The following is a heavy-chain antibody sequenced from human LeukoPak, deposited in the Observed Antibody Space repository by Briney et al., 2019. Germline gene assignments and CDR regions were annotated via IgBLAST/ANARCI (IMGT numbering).Heavy chain of an antibody. V-gene: IGHV3-23*01. Sequence: GGSLRLSCAAFGFTLHSCAMSWVRQAPGKGPEWVAIISASGDRTYHADSVQGRFIISRDTSDNTVYLHMNSLRAEDTAVYYCAKQRPYYDFWGPFDYWGQGIPVLVSS. CDR2: ISASGDRT. CDR3: AKQRPYYDFWGPFDY. D-gene: IGHD3/OR15-3a*01. CDR1: GFTLHSCA. J-gene: IGHJ4*02.